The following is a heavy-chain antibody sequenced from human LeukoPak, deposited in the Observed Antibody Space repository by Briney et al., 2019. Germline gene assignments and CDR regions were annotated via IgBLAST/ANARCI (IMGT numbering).Heavy chain of an antibody. CDR1: GFTFSSYG. D-gene: IGHD3-22*01. CDR3: AKEALYYDTSGYSDY. J-gene: IGHJ4*02. V-gene: IGHV3-33*06. CDR2: IWYDGSNK. Sequence: PGGSLRLSCAASGFTFSSYGMHWVRQAPGKGLEGVAVIWYDGSNKYYADSVKGRFTISRDNSKNTLYLQMNSLRADDTAVYYCAKEALYYDTSGYSDYWGQGTLVTVSS.